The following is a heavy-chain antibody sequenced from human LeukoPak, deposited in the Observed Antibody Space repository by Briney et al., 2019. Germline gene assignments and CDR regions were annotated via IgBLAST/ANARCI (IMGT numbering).Heavy chain of an antibody. CDR2: IIPIFGTA. CDR3: ATVLKDAFDI. V-gene: IGHV1-69*13. CDR1: GGTFSSYA. D-gene: IGHD2-15*01. J-gene: IGHJ3*02. Sequence: EASVKVSCKASGGTFSSYAISWVRQAPGQGLEWMGGIIPIFGTANYAQKFQGRVTITADESTSTAYMELSSLRSEDTAVYYCATVLKDAFDIWGQGTMVTVSS.